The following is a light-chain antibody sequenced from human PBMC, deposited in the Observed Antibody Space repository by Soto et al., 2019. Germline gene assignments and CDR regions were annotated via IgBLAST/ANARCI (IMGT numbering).Light chain of an antibody. CDR2: RAS. V-gene: IGKV1-5*03. CDR1: QSINTW. J-gene: IGKJ3*01. Sequence: DIQMTQSPSTLSASVGDRVTITCRASQSINTWLAWYQQKPGKAPKLLIYRASTLESGVPSRFSGSGSGTEFTPTISSLQPDDFSTYYCQHYNTYSGTFGPGTKVDI. CDR3: QHYNTYSGT.